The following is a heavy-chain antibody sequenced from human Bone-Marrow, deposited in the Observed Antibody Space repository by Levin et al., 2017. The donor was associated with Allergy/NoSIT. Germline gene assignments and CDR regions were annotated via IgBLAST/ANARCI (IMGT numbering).Heavy chain of an antibody. Sequence: GGSLRLSCAASGFAFSNYVMHWVCQAPREGLEWVSSINSNGGNTYYADSVKGRFTISRDNSKNALYLEMTSLRVEDTALYYCASNDVSTKKYYEAYWGQGTLVTVSS. CDR3: ASNDVSTKKYYEAY. D-gene: IGHD5/OR15-5a*01. CDR2: INSNGGNT. J-gene: IGHJ4*02. V-gene: IGHV3-23*01. CDR1: GFAFSNYV.